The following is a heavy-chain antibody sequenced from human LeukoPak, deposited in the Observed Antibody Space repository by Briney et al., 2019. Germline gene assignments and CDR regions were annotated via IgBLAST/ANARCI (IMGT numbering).Heavy chain of an antibody. D-gene: IGHD5-12*01. CDR3: ARGYSGYDFLYGPQKGDAFDI. V-gene: IGHV4-39*07. Sequence: SEALSLTCTVSGDSISSRSYYWGWIRQPPGKGLEWIGSIYYSEGTYYNPSLKSRVTISVDTSKNQFSLKLSSVTAADTAVYYCARGYSGYDFLYGPQKGDAFDIWGQGTMVTVSS. J-gene: IGHJ3*02. CDR2: IYYSEGT. CDR1: GDSISSRSYY.